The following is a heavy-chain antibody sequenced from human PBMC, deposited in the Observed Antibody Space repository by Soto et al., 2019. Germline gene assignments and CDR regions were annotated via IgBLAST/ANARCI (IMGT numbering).Heavy chain of an antibody. CDR1: GYTFKSYG. CDR3: ARESVEKSSDY. CDR2: ISAYNGNT. Sequence: QVQLVQSGAEVKKPGASVKVSCKASGYTFKSYGITWVRQAPGQGLEWMGWISAYNGNTKYAQKLQGRVTMTTDTSTSTAHMELRSLRSDDTAVYYGARESVEKSSDYWGQGTLVTVSS. V-gene: IGHV1-18*01. J-gene: IGHJ4*02. D-gene: IGHD3-3*01.